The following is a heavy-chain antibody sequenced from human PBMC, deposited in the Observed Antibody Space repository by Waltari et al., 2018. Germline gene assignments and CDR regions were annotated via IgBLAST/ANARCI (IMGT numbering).Heavy chain of an antibody. D-gene: IGHD3-3*01. Sequence: EVQLVESGGGLVQRGGSLRLSCAASEFTFSAYRMHWVRQAPGKGLVWVSLINADGRATLYADSVKGRFTMSRDNAKDTLYLQMNSLRGEDTAVYYCAIQISGVVFWGQGTLVTVSS. CDR1: EFTFSAYR. CDR3: AIQISGVVF. CDR2: INADGRAT. V-gene: IGHV3-74*01. J-gene: IGHJ4*02.